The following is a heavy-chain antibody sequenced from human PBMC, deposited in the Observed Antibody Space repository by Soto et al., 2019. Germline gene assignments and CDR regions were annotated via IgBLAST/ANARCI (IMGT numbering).Heavy chain of an antibody. J-gene: IGHJ4*02. CDR2: ISGSGGST. V-gene: IGHV3-23*01. D-gene: IGHD3-3*01. CDR1: LFTFSSYA. CDR3: AKYLGFTIFGVAPDY. Sequence: SLRLSCSASLFTFSSYAMGWVLQTPVKVLEWVSAISGSGGSTYYADSVKGRFTISRDNSKNTLYLQMNSLRAEDTAVYYCAKYLGFTIFGVAPDYWGQGTLVTAPQ.